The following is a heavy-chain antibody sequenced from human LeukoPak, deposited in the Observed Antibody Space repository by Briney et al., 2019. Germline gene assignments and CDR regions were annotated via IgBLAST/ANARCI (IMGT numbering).Heavy chain of an antibody. D-gene: IGHD2-21*02. CDR1: GGSISSYY. CDR2: IYTSGST. CDR3: AGTYCGGDCYHNDAFDI. J-gene: IGHJ3*02. V-gene: IGHV4-4*09. Sequence: SETLSLTCTVSGGSISSYYWSWIRQPPGKGLEWIGYIYTSGSTNYNPSLKCRVTISVDTSKNQFSLKLSSVTAADTAVYYCAGTYCGGDCYHNDAFDIWGQGTMVTVSS.